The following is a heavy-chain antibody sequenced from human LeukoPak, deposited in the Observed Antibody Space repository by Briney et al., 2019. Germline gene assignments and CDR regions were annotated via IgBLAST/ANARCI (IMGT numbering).Heavy chain of an antibody. CDR1: GFTFSSYA. CDR3: ARGPLVGATTRSGIDY. CDR2: ISYDGSNK. D-gene: IGHD1-26*01. Sequence: GGSLRLSCAASGFTFSSYAMHWVRQAPGKGLEWVAVISYDGSNKYYADSVKGRFTISRDNSKSTLYLQMNSLRAEDTAVYYCARGPLVGATTRSGIDYWGQGTLVTVSS. J-gene: IGHJ4*02. V-gene: IGHV3-30-3*01.